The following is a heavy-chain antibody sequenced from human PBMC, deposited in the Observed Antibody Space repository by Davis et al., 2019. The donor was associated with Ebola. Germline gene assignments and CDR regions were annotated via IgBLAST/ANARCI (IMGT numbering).Heavy chain of an antibody. J-gene: IGHJ4*02. CDR2: INAGNGNT. CDR3: ARDGRWFGELLILVFPFDY. D-gene: IGHD3-10*01. V-gene: IGHV1-3*01. Sequence: ASVKVSCKASGYTFTSYAMHWVRQAPGQRLEWMGWINAGNGNTKYSQKLQGRVTMTTDTSTGTAYMKLRSLRSDDTAVYYCARDGRWFGELLILVFPFDYWGQGTLVTVSS. CDR1: GYTFTSYA.